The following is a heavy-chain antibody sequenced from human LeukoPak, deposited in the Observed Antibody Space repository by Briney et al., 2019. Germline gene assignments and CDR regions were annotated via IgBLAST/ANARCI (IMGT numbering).Heavy chain of an antibody. Sequence: SETLSLTCAVSGGSISSGGYSWSWIRQPPGKGLEWIGYIYHSGSTYYNPSPKSRVTISVDRTKNQFSLKLSSVTAADTAVYYCARGLEYCSSTSCYAGDAFDIWGQGTMVTVSS. CDR1: GGSISSGGYS. CDR2: IYHSGST. J-gene: IGHJ3*02. CDR3: ARGLEYCSSTSCYAGDAFDI. D-gene: IGHD2-2*01. V-gene: IGHV4-30-2*01.